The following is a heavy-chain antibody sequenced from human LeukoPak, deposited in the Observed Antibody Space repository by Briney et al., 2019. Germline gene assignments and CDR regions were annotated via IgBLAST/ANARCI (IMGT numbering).Heavy chain of an antibody. D-gene: IGHD6-13*01. CDR3: ARNLKKIWYSSLGY. CDR1: GYTFTGYY. Sequence: ASVKVSCKACGYTFTGYYMHWVRQAPGQGLEWMGWINPNSGGTNYAQKFQGRVTMTRDTSISTAYMELSRLRSDDTAVYYCARNLKKIWYSSLGYWGQGTLVTVSS. J-gene: IGHJ4*02. CDR2: INPNSGGT. V-gene: IGHV1-2*02.